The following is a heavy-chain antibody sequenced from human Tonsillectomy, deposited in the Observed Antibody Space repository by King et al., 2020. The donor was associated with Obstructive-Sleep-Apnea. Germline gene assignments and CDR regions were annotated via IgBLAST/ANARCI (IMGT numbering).Heavy chain of an antibody. J-gene: IGHJ4*02. CDR1: GGSINNYF. D-gene: IGHD3-3*01. Sequence: QLQESGPGLVKPSETLSLTCTVSGGSINNYFWTWIRQPPGKGLEWLGYVSYSGDTKYNSSLNSRVTISLDTSKNQFSLHLSSVTAADTAVYYCARETVCWSGYSLDFWGQGTLVTVSS. CDR2: VSYSGDT. V-gene: IGHV4-59*01. CDR3: ARETVCWSGYSLDF.